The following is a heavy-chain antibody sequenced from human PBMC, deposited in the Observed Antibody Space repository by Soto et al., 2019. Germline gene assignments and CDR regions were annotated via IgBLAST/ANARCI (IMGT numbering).Heavy chain of an antibody. CDR1: GGTFSSYA. V-gene: IGHV1-69*12. Sequence: QVQLVQSGAEVKKPGSSVKVSCKASGGTFSSYAISWVRQAPGQGLEWMGGIIPIFGTANYAQKFQGRVTRXXDXSXXTAYRALSSLRSEDTAVYFCASVGGYPAYYYGMDVWGHGPAVTVSS. CDR3: ASVGGYPAYYYGMDV. CDR2: IIPIFGTA. D-gene: IGHD3-22*01. J-gene: IGHJ6*02.